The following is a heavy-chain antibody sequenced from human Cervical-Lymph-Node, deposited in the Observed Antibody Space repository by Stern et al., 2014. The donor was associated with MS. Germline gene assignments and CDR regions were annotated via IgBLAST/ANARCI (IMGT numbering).Heavy chain of an antibody. CDR3: ARDQYSSGWQFDY. CDR2: IWYDGSNK. J-gene: IGHJ4*02. CDR1: GFTFSSYG. Sequence: DQLVESGGGVVQPGRSLRLSCAASGFTFSSYGMHWVRQAPGKGLEWVAVIWYDGSNKYYADSVKGRFTISRDNSKNTLYLQMNSLRAEDTAVYYCARDQYSSGWQFDYWGQGTLVTVSS. V-gene: IGHV3-33*01. D-gene: IGHD6-19*01.